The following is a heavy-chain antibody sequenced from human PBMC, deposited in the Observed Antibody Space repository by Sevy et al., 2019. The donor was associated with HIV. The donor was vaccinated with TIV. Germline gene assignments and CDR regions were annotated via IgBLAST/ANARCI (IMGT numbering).Heavy chain of an antibody. J-gene: IGHJ5*02. CDR3: AKRALVRGVFPGAEPS. CDR2: ISGSGDTT. Sequence: GGSLRLSCAVSGFTFSSYAMSWVRQAPGKGLEWVSGISGSGDTTHYADSVKGRFTISRDNSKNTLYLQMNTLRAEDTAVYYCAKRALVRGVFPGAEPSWGQGTLVTVSS. V-gene: IGHV3-23*01. D-gene: IGHD3-10*01. CDR1: GFTFSSYA.